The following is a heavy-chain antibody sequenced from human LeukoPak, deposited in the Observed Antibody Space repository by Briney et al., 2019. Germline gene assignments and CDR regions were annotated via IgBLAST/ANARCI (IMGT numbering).Heavy chain of an antibody. D-gene: IGHD3-10*02. V-gene: IGHV3-21*01. CDR1: GFTFSTYN. J-gene: IGHJ6*04. Sequence: MAGGSLRLSCAASGFTFSTYNMNWVRQAPGKGLEWVSSITSSSSYTFYADSVKGRFTISRDNAKSSLYLQMNSLGAEDTAVYYCAELGITMIGGVWGKGTTVTISS. CDR3: AELGITMIGGV. CDR2: ITSSSSYT.